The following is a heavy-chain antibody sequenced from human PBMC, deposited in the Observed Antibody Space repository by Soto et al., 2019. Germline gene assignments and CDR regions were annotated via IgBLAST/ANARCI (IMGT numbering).Heavy chain of an antibody. CDR3: ASDLVRIVVVPAAMTSGGPRGYY. J-gene: IGHJ4*02. D-gene: IGHD2-2*01. CDR1: GYTLTELS. CDR2: FDPEDGGT. V-gene: IGHV1-24*01. Sequence: ASVKVSCKVSGYTLTELSMHWVRQAPGKGLEWMGGFDPEDGGTIYAQKFKGRVTMTEDTSTDTAYMELSSLRSEDTAVYYCASDLVRIVVVPAAMTSGGPRGYYWGQGTLVTVSS.